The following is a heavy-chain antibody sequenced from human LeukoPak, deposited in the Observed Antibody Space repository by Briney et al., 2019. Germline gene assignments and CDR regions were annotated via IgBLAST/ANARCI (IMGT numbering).Heavy chain of an antibody. J-gene: IGHJ4*02. CDR2: ISGSGVTT. CDR3: AKLVGGGDY. CDR1: GFTISSCA. Sequence: GGSLRLSCAASGFTISSCAMSWVRQAPGKGLEWVSGISGSGVTTYYADSVKGRFTISGDNSKNTLYLQMNSLRAEDTALYYCAKLVGGGDYWGQGILVTVSS. V-gene: IGHV3-23*01.